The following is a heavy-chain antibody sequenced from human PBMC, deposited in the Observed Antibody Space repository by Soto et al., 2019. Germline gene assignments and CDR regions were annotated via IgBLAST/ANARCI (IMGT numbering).Heavy chain of an antibody. CDR3: VSGSFPNWFDP. Sequence: QITLKESGPTLVKPTQTLTLTCTFSGFSFSTSGVGVGWIRQPPGKALEWLALIYWNDDKRYSPSLKSRLTITKVTSKNQVVLTMTNMDPVDTATYYCVSGSFPNWFDPWGQGTLVTVSS. V-gene: IGHV2-5*01. CDR1: GFSFSTSGVG. CDR2: IYWNDDK. J-gene: IGHJ5*02. D-gene: IGHD3-10*01.